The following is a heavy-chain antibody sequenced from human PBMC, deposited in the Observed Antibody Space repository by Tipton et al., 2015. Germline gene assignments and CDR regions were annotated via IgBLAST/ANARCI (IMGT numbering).Heavy chain of an antibody. D-gene: IGHD6-13*01. Sequence: SLRLSCAASGFTFDDYGMTWVRQVPGKGLEWVAGIDWNGGRTGYADSVKGRFTISRDNAQNSLFLQMNSLTAEGTALYYCAREGSSWYFGVYWGQGTLVSVSS. CDR2: IDWNGGRT. V-gene: IGHV3-20*04. J-gene: IGHJ4*02. CDR3: AREGSSWYFGVY. CDR1: GFTFDDYG.